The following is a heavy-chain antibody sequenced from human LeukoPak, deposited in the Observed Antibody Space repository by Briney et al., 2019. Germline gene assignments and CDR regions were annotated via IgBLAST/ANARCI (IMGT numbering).Heavy chain of an antibody. J-gene: IGHJ4*02. CDR2: FDPEDGET. CDR1: GYTLTELS. D-gene: IGHD3-9*01. CDR3: ATDFGHYDILTGYKYYFDY. Sequence: ASVKVSCKVSGYTLTELSMHWVRQAPGKGLEWMGGFDPEDGETIYAQKFQGRVTMTEDTSTDTAYMELSSLRSEDTAVYYCATDFGHYDILTGYKYYFDYWGQGTLVTVSS. V-gene: IGHV1-24*01.